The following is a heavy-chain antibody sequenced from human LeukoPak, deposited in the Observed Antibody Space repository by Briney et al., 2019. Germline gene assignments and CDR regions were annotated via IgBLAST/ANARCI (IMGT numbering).Heavy chain of an antibody. CDR1: GGSFSGYY. V-gene: IGHV4-34*01. Sequence: SETLSLTCAVYGGSFSGYYWSWIRQPPGKGLEWIGEIEHGGSTVYNPSLESRVSMSVDTSKNQFSLRLTSVAAAATAVYYCARVEMATIPNYFYYYMDVWGKGTTVTVSS. J-gene: IGHJ6*03. CDR3: ARVEMATIPNYFYYYMDV. D-gene: IGHD5-24*01. CDR2: IEHGGST.